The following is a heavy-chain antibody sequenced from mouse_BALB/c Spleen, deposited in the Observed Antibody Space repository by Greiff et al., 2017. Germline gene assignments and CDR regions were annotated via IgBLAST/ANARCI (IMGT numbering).Heavy chain of an antibody. CDR1: GFTFSSYT. Sequence: DVKLVESGGGLVKPGGSLKLSCAASGFTFSSYTMSWVRQTPEKRLEWVATISSGGSYTYYPDSVKGRFTISRDNAKNTLYLQMSSLKSEDTAMYYCTRDRDWYFDVWGAGTTVTVSS. V-gene: IGHV5-6-4*01. J-gene: IGHJ1*01. CDR3: TRDRDWYFDV. CDR2: ISSGGSYT.